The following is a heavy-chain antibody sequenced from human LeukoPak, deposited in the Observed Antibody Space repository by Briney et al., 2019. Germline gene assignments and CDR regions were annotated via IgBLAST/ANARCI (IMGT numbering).Heavy chain of an antibody. CDR1: GFTFSSYA. J-gene: IGHJ6*02. D-gene: IGHD3-10*01. CDR2: ISYDGSNK. V-gene: IGHV3-30-3*01. CDR3: ARDAPYGSGTYYYYYGMDV. Sequence: PGGSLRLSCAASGFTFSSYAMHWVRQAPGKGLEWVAVISYDGSNKYYADSVKGRFTISRDNSKNTLFLQMNSLRAEDTAVYYCARDAPYGSGTYYYYYGMDVWGQGTTVTVSS.